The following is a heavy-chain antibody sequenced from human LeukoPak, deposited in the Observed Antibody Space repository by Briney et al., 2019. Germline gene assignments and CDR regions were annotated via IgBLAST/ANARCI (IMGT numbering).Heavy chain of an antibody. J-gene: IGHJ5*02. D-gene: IGHD2-15*01. V-gene: IGHV1-46*01. CDR1: GYTFTRYY. CDR2: SNPSGCNT. CDR3: ARDPVVVVAATAFPSFIWFDP. Sequence: GASVKVSCQASGYTFTRYYMHWVRQAPGQGLEWMGISNPSGCNTSYAQKFQGRVTVARDTSTRTVYMELSSLRSEDTAVYCCARDPVVVVAATAFPSFIWFDPWGQGTLVTVSS.